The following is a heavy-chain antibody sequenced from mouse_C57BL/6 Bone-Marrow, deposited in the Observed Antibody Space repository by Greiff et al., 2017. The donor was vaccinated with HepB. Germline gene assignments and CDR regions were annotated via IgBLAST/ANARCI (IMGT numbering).Heavy chain of an antibody. J-gene: IGHJ3*01. D-gene: IGHD2-5*01. Sequence: DVQLQESGPVLVKPGASVKMSCKASGYTFTDYYMNWVKQSHGKSLEWIGVINPYNGGTSYNQKFKGKATLTVDKSSSTAYMELNSLTSEDSAVYYCARERAYYSNYAGFAYWGQGTLVTVSA. CDR3: ARERAYYSNYAGFAY. V-gene: IGHV1-19*01. CDR1: GYTFTDYY. CDR2: INPYNGGT.